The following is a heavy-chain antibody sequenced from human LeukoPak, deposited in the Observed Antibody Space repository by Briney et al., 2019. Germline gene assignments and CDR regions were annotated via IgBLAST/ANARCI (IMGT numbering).Heavy chain of an antibody. V-gene: IGHV4-34*01. J-gene: IGHJ4*02. Sequence: PSETLSLTCAVYGGSFSGYYWSWIRQPPGKGLEWIGEINHSGSINYNPSLKSRVTISVDTSKNQFSLKLSSVTAADTAVYYCAREHQGISIFGVVDYWGQGTLVTVSS. D-gene: IGHD3-3*01. CDR1: GGSFSGYY. CDR2: INHSGSI. CDR3: AREHQGISIFGVVDY.